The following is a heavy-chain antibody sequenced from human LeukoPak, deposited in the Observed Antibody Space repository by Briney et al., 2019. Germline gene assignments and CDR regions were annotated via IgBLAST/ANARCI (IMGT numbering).Heavy chain of an antibody. V-gene: IGHV3-7*01. CDR1: GFTFSSYW. J-gene: IGHJ6*03. D-gene: IGHD2-2*01. Sequence: GGSLRLSCAASGFTFSSYWMSWVRQAPGKGLEWVANIKQDGSEKYYVDSVKGRFTISRDNAKNSLYLQMNSLRAEDTAVYYCARGMVTSSIYYYYYMDVWGKGTTVTISS. CDR3: ARGMVTSSIYYYYYMDV. CDR2: IKQDGSEK.